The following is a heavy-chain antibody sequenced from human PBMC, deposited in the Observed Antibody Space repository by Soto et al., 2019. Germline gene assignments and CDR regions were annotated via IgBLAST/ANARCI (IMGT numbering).Heavy chain of an antibody. J-gene: IGHJ5*02. Sequence: QVQLQESGPGLVKPSETLSLTCTVSGGSISSYYWSWIRQPPGKGLEWIGYINYSGSTNYNPSLKSRVTISVDTSKNQFSLKLSSVTAADTAVYYCARGGPDRDNWFDPWGQGTLVTFSS. CDR3: ARGGPDRDNWFDP. V-gene: IGHV4-59*01. CDR1: GGSISSYY. CDR2: INYSGST.